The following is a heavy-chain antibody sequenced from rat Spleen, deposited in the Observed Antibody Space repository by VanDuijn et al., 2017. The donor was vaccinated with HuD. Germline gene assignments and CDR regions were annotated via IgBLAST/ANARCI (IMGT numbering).Heavy chain of an antibody. D-gene: IGHD3-1*01. V-gene: IGHV10-5*01. CDR1: GFTFSNAA. CDR3: TAASNEY. Sequence: VQLVESDGGLVQPGRSLKLSCAASGFTFSNAAMYWVRQAPGKGLEWVARIRTKANNYATYYADSVKGRFTISRDDSKSMVYLQMDNLKTEDTAIYYCTAASNEYWGQGVMVTVSS. CDR2: IRTKANNYAT. J-gene: IGHJ2*01.